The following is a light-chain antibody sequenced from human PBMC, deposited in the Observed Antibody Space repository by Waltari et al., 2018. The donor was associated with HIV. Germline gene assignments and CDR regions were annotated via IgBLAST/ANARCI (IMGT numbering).Light chain of an antibody. CDR3: AAWDVSLNGLV. CDR2: SND. J-gene: IGLJ2*01. CDR1: RSNIGSKT. Sequence: QSVLTQPPSASGPPGQRVTISCSGSRSNIGSKTVNWYQQLPGTAPEHRIYSNDQLPSGVPDRFSGSKSCTSASLAISGRQSEDEAGYYCAAWDVSLNGLVFGGGTKVTVL. V-gene: IGLV1-44*01.